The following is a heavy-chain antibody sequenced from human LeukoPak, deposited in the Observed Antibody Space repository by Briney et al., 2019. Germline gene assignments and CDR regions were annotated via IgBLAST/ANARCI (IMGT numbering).Heavy chain of an antibody. Sequence: PGGSLRLSCAASGFTFSSYWMSWDRQAPGKGLEWVANIKQDGSEKYYVDSVKGRFTISRDNAKNSLYLQMNSLRAEDTAVYYCAREGPVGVESMDVWGKGTTVTVSS. CDR3: AREGPVGVESMDV. J-gene: IGHJ6*04. D-gene: IGHD5-24*01. CDR2: IKQDGSEK. CDR1: GFTFSSYW. V-gene: IGHV3-7*03.